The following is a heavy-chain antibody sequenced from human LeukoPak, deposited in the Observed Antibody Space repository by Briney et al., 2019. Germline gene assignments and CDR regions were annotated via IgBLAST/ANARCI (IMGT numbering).Heavy chain of an antibody. Sequence: ASVKVSCKASGYTFTSYDINWVRQATGRGLEWMGWMNPNSGNTGYAQKFQGRVTMTRNTSISTAYMELSSLRSEDTAVYYCARGGDCGGDCYSYDYWGQGTLVTVSS. CDR2: MNPNSGNT. CDR3: ARGGDCGGDCYSYDY. J-gene: IGHJ4*02. CDR1: GYTFTSYD. D-gene: IGHD2-21*02. V-gene: IGHV1-8*01.